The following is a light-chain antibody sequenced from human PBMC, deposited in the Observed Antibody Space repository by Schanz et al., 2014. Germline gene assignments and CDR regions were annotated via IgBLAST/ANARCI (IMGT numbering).Light chain of an antibody. V-gene: IGKV3D-20*02. CDR1: QIVITNF. CDR2: DAS. J-gene: IGKJ5*01. CDR3: QQRSNWPQIT. Sequence: EIVLTQTPGTLSLSPGERAALSCRASQIVITNFLAWYQQKPGQAPRLLISDASNRATGVPDRFSGSGSGTDFTLTISRLEPEDSAVYYCQQRSNWPQITFGQGTRLEIK.